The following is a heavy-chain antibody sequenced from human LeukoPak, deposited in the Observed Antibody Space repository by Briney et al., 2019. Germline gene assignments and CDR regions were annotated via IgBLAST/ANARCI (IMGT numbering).Heavy chain of an antibody. J-gene: IGHJ6*03. Sequence: SVKVSCKASGYTFTGYYMHWVRQAPGQGLEWMGGIIPIFGTANYAQKFQGRVTITADESTSTAYMELSSLRSEDTAVYYCARDQVNDYDYPDYYYYYYMDVWGKGTTVTVSS. CDR3: ARDQVNDYDYPDYYYYYYMDV. CDR2: IIPIFGTA. CDR1: GYTFTGYY. V-gene: IGHV1-69*13. D-gene: IGHD3-16*01.